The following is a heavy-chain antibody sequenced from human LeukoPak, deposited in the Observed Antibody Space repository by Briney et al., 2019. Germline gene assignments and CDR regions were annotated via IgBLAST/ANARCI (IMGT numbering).Heavy chain of an antibody. J-gene: IGHJ2*01. D-gene: IGHD6-13*01. Sequence: PSETLSLTCTVSGGSISSYYWSWIRQPPGKGLEWIGYIYYSGSTNYNPSLKSRVTISVDTSKNRFSLKLSSVTAADTAVYYCARLYGAAGYWYFDLWGRGTLVTVSS. V-gene: IGHV4-59*08. CDR3: ARLYGAAGYWYFDL. CDR1: GGSISSYY. CDR2: IYYSGST.